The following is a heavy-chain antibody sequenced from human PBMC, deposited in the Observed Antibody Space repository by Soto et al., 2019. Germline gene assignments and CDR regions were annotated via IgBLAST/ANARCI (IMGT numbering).Heavy chain of an antibody. Sequence: SETLSLTCAVYGGSFSGYYWSWIRQPPGKGLEWIGEINHSGSTNYNPSLKSRVTISVDTSKNQFSLKLSSVTAADTAVYYCARGNSYYDFWSGRKNWFDPWGQGTLVTVSS. J-gene: IGHJ5*02. CDR3: ARGNSYYDFWSGRKNWFDP. D-gene: IGHD3-3*01. V-gene: IGHV4-34*01. CDR2: INHSGST. CDR1: GGSFSGYY.